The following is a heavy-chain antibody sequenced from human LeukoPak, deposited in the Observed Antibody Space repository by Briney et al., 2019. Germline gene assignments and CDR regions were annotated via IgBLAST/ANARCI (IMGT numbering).Heavy chain of an antibody. D-gene: IGHD2-15*01. CDR3: TTRDCSGGSCRVDY. Sequence: GGSLRLSCAASGFTFSNAWMSWVRQAPGKGLEWVGRIKSKTDGGTTDYAAPAKGRFTISRDDSKNTLYLQMNSLKTEDTAVYYCTTRDCSGGSCRVDYWSQGTLVTVSS. CDR2: IKSKTDGGTT. V-gene: IGHV3-15*01. CDR1: GFTFSNAW. J-gene: IGHJ4*02.